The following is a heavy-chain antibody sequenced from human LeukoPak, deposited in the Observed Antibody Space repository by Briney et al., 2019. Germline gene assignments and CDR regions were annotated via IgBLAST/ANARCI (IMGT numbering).Heavy chain of an antibody. D-gene: IGHD1-26*01. CDR3: ATGGSGTYLYYFDH. Sequence: PGGSLRLSCAASGFTFSSYGMHWVRQAPGKGLEWVAVISYDGSNKYYADSVKGRFTISRDNSKNTLYLQMNSLRADDTAVYYCATGGSGTYLYYFDHWGQGTLVTVSS. V-gene: IGHV3-30*03. J-gene: IGHJ4*02. CDR2: ISYDGSNK. CDR1: GFTFSSYG.